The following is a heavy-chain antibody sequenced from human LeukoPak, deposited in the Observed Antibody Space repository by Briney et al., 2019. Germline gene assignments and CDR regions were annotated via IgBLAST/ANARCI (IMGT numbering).Heavy chain of an antibody. Sequence: GGSLRLSCAASGFTFSSYGMHWVRQAPGKGLEWVAVIWYDGNNKYYADSVKGRFTISRDNSKNTLYLQMNSLRAEDTAVYYCARDADRDGYNWDFDYWGQGTLVTVSS. V-gene: IGHV3-33*08. CDR1: GFTFSSYG. CDR3: ARDADRDGYNWDFDY. D-gene: IGHD5-24*01. CDR2: IWYDGNNK. J-gene: IGHJ4*02.